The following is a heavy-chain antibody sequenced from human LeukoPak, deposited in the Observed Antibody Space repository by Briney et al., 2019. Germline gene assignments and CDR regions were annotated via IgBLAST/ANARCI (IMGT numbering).Heavy chain of an antibody. D-gene: IGHD3-22*01. V-gene: IGHV4-39*01. CDR3: ARQDYDSSGYYSLNYFDY. J-gene: IGHJ4*02. CDR2: IYYSGSN. Sequence: PSETLSLTCTVSGGSISSSSYYWGWIRQPPGKGLEWIGSIYYSGSNYYNPSLKSRVTISVDTSKNQFSLKLSSVTAADTAVYYCARQDYDSSGYYSLNYFDYWGQGTLVTVSS. CDR1: GGSISSSSYY.